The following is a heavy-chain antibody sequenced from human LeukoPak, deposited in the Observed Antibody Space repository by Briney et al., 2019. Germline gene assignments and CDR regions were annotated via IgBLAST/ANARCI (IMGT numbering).Heavy chain of an antibody. Sequence: ASVKVSCKASGYTFTGYYMHWVRQAPGQGLEWMGWINPNSGGTNYAQKFQGRVTMTRDTSISTAYMELSRLRSDDTAVYYCARPTLTVTRYYYGMDVWGQGTTVTVSS. CDR1: GYTFTGYY. CDR3: ARPTLTVTRYYYGMDV. J-gene: IGHJ6*02. CDR2: INPNSGGT. V-gene: IGHV1-2*02. D-gene: IGHD4-17*01.